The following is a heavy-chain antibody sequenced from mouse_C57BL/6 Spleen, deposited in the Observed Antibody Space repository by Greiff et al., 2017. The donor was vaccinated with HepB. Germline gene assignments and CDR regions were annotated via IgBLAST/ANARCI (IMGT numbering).Heavy chain of an antibody. CDR3: ARSRDYPFAY. Sequence: QVQLQQPGAELVRPVSSVKLSCKASGYTFTSYWMHWVKQRPIQGLEWIGNIDPSDSETHYNQKFKDKATLTVDKSSSTAYMQLSSLTSEDSAVYYCARSRDYPFAYWGQGTLVTVSA. CDR2: IDPSDSET. J-gene: IGHJ3*01. V-gene: IGHV1-52*01. D-gene: IGHD2-4*01. CDR1: GYTFTSYW.